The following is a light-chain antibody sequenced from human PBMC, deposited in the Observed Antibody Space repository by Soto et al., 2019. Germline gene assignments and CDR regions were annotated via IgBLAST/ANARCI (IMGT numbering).Light chain of an antibody. Sequence: SYELTQPPSVSVAPGETARISCGGTNVGRRSVHWYQQKPGQAPFLVIYYDSDRPSGIPERFSGANSGNTATLIISRVEAGDEADYYCQVWDATGDQVVFGGGTKLTVL. CDR2: YDS. J-gene: IGLJ2*01. CDR1: NVGRRS. CDR3: QVWDATGDQVV. V-gene: IGLV3-21*01.